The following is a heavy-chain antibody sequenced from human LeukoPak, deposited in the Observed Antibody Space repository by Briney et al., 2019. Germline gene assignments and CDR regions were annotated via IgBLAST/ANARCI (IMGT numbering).Heavy chain of an antibody. CDR1: GYSISSGYY. J-gene: IGHJ5*02. CDR3: AKGAGGFSYYNWFDP. V-gene: IGHV4-38-2*02. CDR2: IYHSGST. D-gene: IGHD5-18*01. Sequence: SETLSLTCSVSGYSISSGYYWGWIRQPPGKGLEWIGNIYHSGSTFYNPSLKSRVTISLDTSKNQFSLKLASVTAADTAIYYCAKGAGGFSYYNWFDPWGQGTLVTVSS.